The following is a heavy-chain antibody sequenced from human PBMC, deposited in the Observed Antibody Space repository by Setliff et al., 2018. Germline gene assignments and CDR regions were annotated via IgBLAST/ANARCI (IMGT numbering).Heavy chain of an antibody. CDR1: GASITSYY. CDR3: VRWVDGKADY. J-gene: IGHJ4*02. Sequence: SETLSLTCSVSGASITSYYWSWIRQPPGKGLEWIAYIHNNGRIKYNPALKSRFTISRDISKNTLYLQMNSLRPEDMAVYYCVRWVDGKADYWGQGTLVTVSS. CDR2: IHNNGRI. V-gene: IGHV4-4*08.